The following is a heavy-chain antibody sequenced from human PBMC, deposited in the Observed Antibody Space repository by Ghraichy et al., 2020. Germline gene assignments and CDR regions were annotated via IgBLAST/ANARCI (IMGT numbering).Heavy chain of an antibody. J-gene: IGHJ3*02. CDR2: IYYSGST. D-gene: IGHD3-22*01. CDR3: AGSGYYYDSSGYSDDAFDI. V-gene: IGHV4-39*01. CDR1: GGSISSSSYY. Sequence: SETLSLTCTVSGGSISSSSYYWGWIRQPPGKGLEWIGSIYYSGSTYYNPSLKSRVTISVDTSKNQFSLKLSSVTAADTAVYYCAGSGYYYDSSGYSDDAFDIWGQGTMVTVSS.